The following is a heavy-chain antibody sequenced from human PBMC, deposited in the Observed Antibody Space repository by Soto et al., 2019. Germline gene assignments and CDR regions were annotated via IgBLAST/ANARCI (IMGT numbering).Heavy chain of an antibody. CDR3: ARGTRATQYYYYFYGMDV. CDR2: ISYSGST. V-gene: IGHV4-59*01. CDR1: GGSISTDY. J-gene: IGHJ6*02. Sequence: PSETLSLTSTVSGGSISTDYWTWIRQPPGKGLEWIGYISYSGSTNYNPSLKSRLTISLNTSKKHFSLKLSSVTAADTAVYYCARGTRATQYYYYFYGMDVWGQGTTVTVSS.